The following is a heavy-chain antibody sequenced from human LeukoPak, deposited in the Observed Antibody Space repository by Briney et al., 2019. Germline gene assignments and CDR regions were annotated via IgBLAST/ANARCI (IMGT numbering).Heavy chain of an antibody. J-gene: IGHJ4*02. V-gene: IGHV3-30*09. CDR1: GFSFSDYA. CDR3: ARDKQWLYCFDQ. CDR2: ISYDGTNK. Sequence: GGSLRLSCGASGFSFSDYAMHWVRQAPAKGLEWVAVISYDGTNKHYADSVKGRFAISRDNSKNTLYLQMNSLRAEDTAVYYCARDKQWLYCFDQWGQGTPVTVSS. D-gene: IGHD6-19*01.